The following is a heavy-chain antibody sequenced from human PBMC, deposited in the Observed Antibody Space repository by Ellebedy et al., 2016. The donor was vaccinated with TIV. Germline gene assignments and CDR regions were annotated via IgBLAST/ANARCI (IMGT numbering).Heavy chain of an antibody. V-gene: IGHV3-7*03. Sequence: GGSLRLSCAASGFTFSSYWMSWVRQATGKGLEWVANIKADGSEKYYVDSVKGRFTISRDNAKNSLYLQMNSLRAEDTAVYYCARQNEYSSSHIDYWGQGILVTVSS. CDR2: IKADGSEK. D-gene: IGHD6-6*01. CDR3: ARQNEYSSSHIDY. CDR1: GFTFSSYW. J-gene: IGHJ4*02.